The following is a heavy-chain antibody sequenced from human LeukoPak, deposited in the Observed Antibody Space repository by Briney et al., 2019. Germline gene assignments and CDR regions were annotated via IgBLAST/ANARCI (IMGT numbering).Heavy chain of an antibody. CDR1: GDSMSSYY. J-gene: IGHJ6*03. D-gene: IGHD2-2*03. CDR2: VSDSGNT. V-gene: IGHV4-59*01. Sequence: SETLSLTCSVSGDSMSSYYWTWMRQPPGKGLEWIGFVSDSGNTDYNPSLKSRVTISIDTSGSQFSLGLTSVTAADSAVYYCARGYGYYDYYMDVRGSGTTVIVSS. CDR3: ARGYGYYDYYMDV.